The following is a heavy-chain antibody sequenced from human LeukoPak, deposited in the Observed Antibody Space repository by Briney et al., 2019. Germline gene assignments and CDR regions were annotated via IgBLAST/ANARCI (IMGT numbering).Heavy chain of an antibody. D-gene: IGHD3-16*01. CDR1: GYTFTGYY. CDR3: ARGGMITFGGVPFDY. CDR2: INPNSGET. V-gene: IGHV1-2*02. Sequence: ASVKVSCKASGYTFTGYYMHWVRQAPGQGLEWMGWINPNSGETRYAQKFQGRVTMTRDTSISTAYMDLSRLRSDDTAVYYCARGGMITFGGVPFDYWGQGTLVTVSS. J-gene: IGHJ4*02.